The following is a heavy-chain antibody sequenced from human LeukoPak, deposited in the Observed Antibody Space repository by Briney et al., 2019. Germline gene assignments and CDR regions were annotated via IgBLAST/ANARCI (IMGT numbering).Heavy chain of an antibody. CDR1: GLTFSNYG. Sequence: GGSLRLSCAASGLTFSNYGVHWVRQAPGKGLEWVAVISYDGSNKYYADSVKGRFTISRDNSKNTLYLQMNSLRAEDTAVYYCAKDLGDGYNKPVDYRGQGTLVTVSS. CDR2: ISYDGSNK. V-gene: IGHV3-30*18. J-gene: IGHJ4*02. CDR3: AKDLGDGYNKPVDY. D-gene: IGHD5-24*01.